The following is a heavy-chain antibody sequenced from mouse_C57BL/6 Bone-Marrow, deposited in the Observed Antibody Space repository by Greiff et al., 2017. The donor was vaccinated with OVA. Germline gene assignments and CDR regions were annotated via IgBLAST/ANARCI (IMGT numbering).Heavy chain of an antibody. D-gene: IGHD2-4*01. V-gene: IGHV5-17*01. CDR1: GFTFSDYG. CDR3: ARQVYDYEGAWFAY. J-gene: IGHJ3*01. Sequence: EVQLVESGGGLVKPGGSLKLSCAASGFTFSDYGMHWVRQAPEKGLEWVAYISSGSSTIYYADTVKGRFTISRDNAKNTLFLQMTSLRSEDTAMYYCARQVYDYEGAWFAYWGQGTLVTVSA. CDR2: ISSGSSTI.